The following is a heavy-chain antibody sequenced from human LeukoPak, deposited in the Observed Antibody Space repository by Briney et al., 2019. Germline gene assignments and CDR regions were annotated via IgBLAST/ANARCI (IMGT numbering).Heavy chain of an antibody. CDR1: GYTFTGYY. CDR3: ARGEVVPAPRRHNWFDP. Sequence: GASVKVSCKASGYTFTGYYMHWVRQAPGQGLEWMGWINPNSGGTNYAQKFQGRVTMTRDTSISTAYMELSRLRSDDTAVYYCARGEVVPAPRRHNWFDPWGQGTLVTVSS. J-gene: IGHJ5*02. V-gene: IGHV1-2*02. D-gene: IGHD2-2*01. CDR2: INPNSGGT.